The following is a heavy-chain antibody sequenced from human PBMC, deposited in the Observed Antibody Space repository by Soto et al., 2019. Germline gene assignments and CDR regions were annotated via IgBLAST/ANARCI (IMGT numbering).Heavy chain of an antibody. CDR1: GFSLSTSGVG. D-gene: IGHD5-18*01. CDR3: AHRRSGYSYGSPLDY. J-gene: IGHJ4*02. Sequence: QITLKESGPTLVKPTQTLTLACTFSGFSLSTSGVGVGWIRQPPGKALEWLALIYWDDDKRYSPSLKSRLTITKDTSKNQVVLTMTNMDPVDTATYYCAHRRSGYSYGSPLDYWGQGTLVTVSS. V-gene: IGHV2-5*02. CDR2: IYWDDDK.